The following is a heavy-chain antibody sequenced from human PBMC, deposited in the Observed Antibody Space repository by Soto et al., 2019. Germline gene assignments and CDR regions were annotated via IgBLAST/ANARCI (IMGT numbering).Heavy chain of an antibody. CDR2: IYYSGST. V-gene: IGHV4-59*01. CDR1: GGSISSYY. J-gene: IGHJ4*02. Sequence: PSETLSLTCTVSGGSISSYYWSWIRQPPGKGLEWIGYIYYSGSTNYNPSLKSRVTISVDTSKNQFSLKLRSVTAADTAVYYCARELAAVQRAFDYWGRGTLVTVSS. D-gene: IGHD6-13*01. CDR3: ARELAAVQRAFDY.